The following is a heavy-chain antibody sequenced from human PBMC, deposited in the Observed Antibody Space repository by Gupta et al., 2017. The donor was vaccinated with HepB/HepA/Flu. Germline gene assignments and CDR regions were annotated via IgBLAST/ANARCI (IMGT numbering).Heavy chain of an antibody. CDR3: ARRKGSGTYYFDY. V-gene: IGHV4-39*01. CDR2: ISYTGTT. D-gene: IGHD3-10*01. J-gene: IGHJ4*02. Sequence: QLQLQESGPRLVNPSETLPLTCTVSGGSVTIATHYWGWVRQPPGKGLEWIGSISYTGTTYYNPSLKSRVTLSVDTSKNQFSLKVASVAAADTAVYYCARRKGSGTYYFDYWGQGTPVTVSS. CDR1: GGSVTIATHY.